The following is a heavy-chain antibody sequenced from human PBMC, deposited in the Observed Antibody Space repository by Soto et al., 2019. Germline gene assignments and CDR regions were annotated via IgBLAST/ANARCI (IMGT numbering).Heavy chain of an antibody. D-gene: IGHD3-10*01. CDR1: GFNFDNYW. CDR2: IKQDGSDK. V-gene: IGHV3-7*03. CDR3: AKKVNSGSGSQYFDY. J-gene: IGHJ4*02. Sequence: EVQLVESGGGLVQPGGSLRLSCAASGFNFDNYWMAWVRQAPGKGLEWVANIKQDGSDKNYVDSVKGRFTISRDNSKNMLFLQMNSLRAEDTAIYYCAKKVNSGSGSQYFDYWGQGTLVTVSS.